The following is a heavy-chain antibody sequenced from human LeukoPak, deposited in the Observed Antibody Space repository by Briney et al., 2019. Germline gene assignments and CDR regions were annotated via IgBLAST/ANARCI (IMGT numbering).Heavy chain of an antibody. V-gene: IGHV1-2*02. CDR3: ARVDATIYWFDP. Sequence: GASVNVSCTASGYTFTGYYMHWVRQAPGQGLEWMGWINPNSGSTNYAQKFQGRVTMTRDTSISTAYMELSSLRSDDTAVYYCARVDATIYWFDPWGQGTLVTVSS. D-gene: IGHD3-10*01. CDR1: GYTFTGYY. CDR2: INPNSGST. J-gene: IGHJ5*02.